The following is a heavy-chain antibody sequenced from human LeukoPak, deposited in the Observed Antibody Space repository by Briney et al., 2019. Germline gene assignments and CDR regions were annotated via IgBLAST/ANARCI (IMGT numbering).Heavy chain of an antibody. D-gene: IGHD6-19*01. CDR1: GFTFSSYG. CDR2: ISYDGSNK. Sequence: PGGFLRLSCAASGFTFSSYGMHWVRQAPGKGLEWVAVISYDGSNKYYADSVKGRFTISRDNSKNTLYLQMNSLRAEDTAVYYCARDSVRAVAGHFDYWGQGTLVTVSS. J-gene: IGHJ4*02. V-gene: IGHV3-30*03. CDR3: ARDSVRAVAGHFDY.